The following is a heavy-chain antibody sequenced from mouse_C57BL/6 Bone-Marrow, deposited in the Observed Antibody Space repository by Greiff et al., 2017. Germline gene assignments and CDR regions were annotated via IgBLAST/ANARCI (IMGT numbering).Heavy chain of an antibody. CDR3: ARLAPYAMDY. CDR2: INPYYGTT. CDR1: GYSFTDYY. J-gene: IGHJ4*01. V-gene: IGHV1-39*01. Sequence: EVQLQQPGPELVKPGASVKMSCKASGYSFTDYYMNWVKQSHGKSLEWIGVINPYYGTTSYNQKFKGKATLTVDQSSSTAYMQLNRLTSEDSAVXYGARLAPYAMDYWGQGTSVTVSS.